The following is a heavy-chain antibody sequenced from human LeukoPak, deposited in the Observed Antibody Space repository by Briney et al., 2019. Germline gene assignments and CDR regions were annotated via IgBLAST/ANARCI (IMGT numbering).Heavy chain of an antibody. D-gene: IGHD6-19*01. J-gene: IGHJ4*02. CDR1: GFTFSNYA. Sequence: GGSLRLSCAASGFTFSNYAMHWVRQAPGKGLEWVSTISASGGNTYYADSVKGRFTISRDNSNNTLSLQMNSLRAADTAVYYCAGHLNTNGWYNYWGQGTLVTVSS. CDR2: ISASGGNT. CDR3: AGHLNTNGWYNY. V-gene: IGHV3-23*01.